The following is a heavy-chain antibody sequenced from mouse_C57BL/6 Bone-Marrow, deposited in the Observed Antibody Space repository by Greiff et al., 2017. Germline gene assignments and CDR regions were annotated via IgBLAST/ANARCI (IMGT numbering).Heavy chain of an antibody. J-gene: IGHJ3*01. D-gene: IGHD2-2*01. CDR3: ARGHYGFLAWFAY. CDR1: GYSITSGYY. CDR2: ISYDGSN. Sequence: EVKLMESGPGLVKPSQSLSLTCSVTGYSITSGYYWNWIRQFPGNKLEWMGYISYDGSNNYNPSLKNRISITRDTSKNQFFLKLNSVTTEDTATYYCARGHYGFLAWFAYWDQGTLVTVSA. V-gene: IGHV3-6*01.